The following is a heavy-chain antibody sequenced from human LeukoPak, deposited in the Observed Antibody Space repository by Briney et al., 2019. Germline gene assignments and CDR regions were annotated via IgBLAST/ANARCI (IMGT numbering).Heavy chain of an antibody. CDR3: AREGGSAIYDFWSGYVI. CDR2: IYTSGST. Sequence: PSQTLSLTCTVSGGSISSGSYYWSWIRQPAGKGLEWIGRIYTSGSTNYNPSLKSRVTISVDTSKNQFSLKLSSVTAADTAVYYCAREGGSAIYDFWSGYVIWGQGTMVTVSS. J-gene: IGHJ3*02. D-gene: IGHD3-3*01. CDR1: GGSISSGSYY. V-gene: IGHV4-61*02.